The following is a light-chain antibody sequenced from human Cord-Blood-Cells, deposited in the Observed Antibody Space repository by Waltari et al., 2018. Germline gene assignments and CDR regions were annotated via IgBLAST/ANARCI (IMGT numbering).Light chain of an antibody. J-gene: IGKJ1*01. CDR1: PSLLHRDGKTY. V-gene: IGKV2D-29*01. CDR2: EVS. Sequence: DIVMTKTPLSLSVPPGQQATLSCKSSPSLLHRDGKTYLYWYLQNPGQPPQLLIYEVSNRFSGVPDRFSGSGSGTEFTLKISRVEAEYVGVYYCMQSIQLPPTFGQGTKVEIK. CDR3: MQSIQLPPT.